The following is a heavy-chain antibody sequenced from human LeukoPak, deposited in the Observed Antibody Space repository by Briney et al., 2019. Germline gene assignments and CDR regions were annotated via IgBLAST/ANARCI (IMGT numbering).Heavy chain of an antibody. D-gene: IGHD7-27*01. J-gene: IGHJ4*02. CDR2: VSGDGSNT. V-gene: IGHV3-74*01. CDR1: GFTFSSYW. Sequence: GGSLRLSCAASGFTFSSYWMHWVRQAPGKGLVWVPRVSGDGSNTFYADSVKGRFTISRDNAKNTLYLQMNSLRAEDPAVYYCARELSTGDWGQGTLVTVSS. CDR3: ARELSTGD.